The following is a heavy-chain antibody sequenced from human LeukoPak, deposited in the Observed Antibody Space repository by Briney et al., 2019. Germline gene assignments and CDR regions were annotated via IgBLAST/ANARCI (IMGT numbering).Heavy chain of an antibody. J-gene: IGHJ4*02. Sequence: GGSLRLSCAASGFTFADAWMSWARQAPGKGLEWVGRIESKVDGGTIPYAAPVKGGFTITRDDSKSTLYLQMNSLRTEDTAVYYCRVDSSGLRWGQGTLVTVSS. D-gene: IGHD3-22*01. CDR2: IESKVDGGTI. V-gene: IGHV3-15*04. CDR3: RVDSSGLR. CDR1: GFTFADAW.